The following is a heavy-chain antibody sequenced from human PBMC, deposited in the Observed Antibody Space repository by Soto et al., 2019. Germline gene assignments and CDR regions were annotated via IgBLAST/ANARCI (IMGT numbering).Heavy chain of an antibody. V-gene: IGHV4-59*08. CDR1: GGSISSYY. CDR3: ARGYSSSWYEYYFDY. D-gene: IGHD6-13*01. Sequence: SETLSLTCTVSGGSISSYYWSWIRQPPGKGLEWIGYIYYSGRTNYNPSLKSRVTISVDTSKNQFSLKLTSVTAADTAVYYCARGYSSSWYEYYFDYWGQGTLVTVSS. CDR2: IYYSGRT. J-gene: IGHJ4*02.